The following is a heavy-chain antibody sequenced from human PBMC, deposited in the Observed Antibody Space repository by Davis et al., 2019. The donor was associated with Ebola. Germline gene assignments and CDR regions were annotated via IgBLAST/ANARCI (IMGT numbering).Heavy chain of an antibody. CDR2: IKSKADGETT. V-gene: IGHV3-15*01. Sequence: PGGSLRVSCAASEFTFNSAWMSWVRQAPGKGLEWVGRIKSKADGETTDYAAPVKGRFTISRDDSKNTLYLQMNSLKTEDTAVYYCTTDPYYGFWSGYHHLDYWGQGTLVTVSS. CDR3: TTDPYYGFWSGYHHLDY. CDR1: EFTFNSAW. D-gene: IGHD3-3*01. J-gene: IGHJ4*02.